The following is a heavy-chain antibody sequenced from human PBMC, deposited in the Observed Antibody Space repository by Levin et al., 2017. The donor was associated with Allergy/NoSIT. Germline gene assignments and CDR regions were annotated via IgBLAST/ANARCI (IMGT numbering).Heavy chain of an antibody. J-gene: IGHJ6*03. Sequence: PGGSLRLSCAVSGITVSSTYMTWVRQAPGKGLEWVSVVYNDGSTYYGDSVRGRFTISRDSSKNTLYLQMNSLRVEDTAVYYCAGDSKYCSGGSCNFMDVWGKGTTVTVSS. CDR1: GITVSSTY. CDR2: VYNDGST. CDR3: AGDSKYCSGGSCNFMDV. V-gene: IGHV3-66*01. D-gene: IGHD2-15*01.